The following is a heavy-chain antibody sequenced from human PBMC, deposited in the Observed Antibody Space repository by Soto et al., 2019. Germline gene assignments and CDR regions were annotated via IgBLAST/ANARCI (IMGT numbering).Heavy chain of an antibody. J-gene: IGHJ4*02. CDR2: IIPIFGTA. CDR1: GGTFSSYA. V-gene: IGHV1-69*13. CDR3: ARERGYDSSGYFDY. D-gene: IGHD3-22*01. Sequence: GASVKVSCKASGGTFSSYAISWVRQAPGQGLEWMGGIIPIFGTANYAQKSQGRVTITADESTSTAYMELSSLRSEDTAVYYCARERGYDSSGYFDYWGQGTLVTVSS.